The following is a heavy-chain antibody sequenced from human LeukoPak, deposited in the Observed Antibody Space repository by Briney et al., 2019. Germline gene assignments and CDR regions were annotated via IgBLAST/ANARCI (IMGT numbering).Heavy chain of an antibody. Sequence: PGGSLTLSCAASGCTFSSYSMNWVRQPPAKGLEWVSSSSSSCSYIYYAYSVKCQFNISRDNAKNSLYLQMNGLRAEDTAVYYCARDRISYFDYWGQGALVTVS. V-gene: IGHV3-21*01. CDR3: ARDRISYFDY. CDR2: SSSSCSYI. CDR1: GCTFSSYS. J-gene: IGHJ4*02. D-gene: IGHD2/OR15-2a*01.